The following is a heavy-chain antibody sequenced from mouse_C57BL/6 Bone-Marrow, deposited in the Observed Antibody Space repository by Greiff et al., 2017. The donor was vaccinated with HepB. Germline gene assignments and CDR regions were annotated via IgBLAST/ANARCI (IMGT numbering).Heavy chain of an antibody. D-gene: IGHD1-1*01. Sequence: EVKLEESGGGLVQPGGSMKLSCVASGFTFSNYWMNWVRQSPEKGLEWVAQIRLKSDNYATHYAESVKGRFTISRDDSKSSVYLQMNNLRAEDTGIYYCTGYYYYGSCYAMDYWGQGTSVTVSS. J-gene: IGHJ4*01. CDR2: IRLKSDNYAT. CDR1: GFTFSNYW. CDR3: TGYYYYGSCYAMDY. V-gene: IGHV6-3*01.